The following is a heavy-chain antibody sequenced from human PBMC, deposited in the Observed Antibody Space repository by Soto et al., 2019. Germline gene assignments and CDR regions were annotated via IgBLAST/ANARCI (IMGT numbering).Heavy chain of an antibody. V-gene: IGHV1-69*06. Sequence: GASVKVSCKASGGTFSSYAISWVRQAPGQGLEWMGGIIPIFGTANYAQKFQGRVTITADKSTSTAYMELSSLRSEDTAVYYCAMYRLWLGESLYYFDYWGQGTLVTVSS. CDR2: IIPIFGTA. D-gene: IGHD3-10*01. CDR3: AMYRLWLGESLYYFDY. J-gene: IGHJ4*02. CDR1: GGTFSSYA.